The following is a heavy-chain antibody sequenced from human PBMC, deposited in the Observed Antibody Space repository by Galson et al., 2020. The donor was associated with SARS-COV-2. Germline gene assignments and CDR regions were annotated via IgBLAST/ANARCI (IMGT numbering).Heavy chain of an antibody. V-gene: IGHV3-53*01. CDR3: ARGGVANSYYYMDV. CDR1: GFTVSSSY. Sequence: GGSLRLSCAASGFTVSSSYMSWVRQAPGKGLEWVSLIYSGGSKYNADSVKGRFTISRDNSKNTVYLQMNSLTAEDTAVYYCARGGVANSYYYMDVWGKGTTVTVS. J-gene: IGHJ6*03. D-gene: IGHD2-21*01. CDR2: IYSGGSK.